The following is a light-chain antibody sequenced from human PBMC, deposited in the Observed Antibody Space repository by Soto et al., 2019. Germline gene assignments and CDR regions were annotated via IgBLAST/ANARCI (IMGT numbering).Light chain of an antibody. J-gene: IGKJ1*01. V-gene: IGKV1-5*03. CDR3: QQYNDNWT. Sequence: DIQMTQSPSTLSASVGDKVNITCRASQSISSWLAWYQQKPGTAPKLLIYKASTLQSGVPSRFSGSGSGTDFTLTITSLQPDDSATYYCQQYNDNWTFGQGTKV. CDR1: QSISSW. CDR2: KAS.